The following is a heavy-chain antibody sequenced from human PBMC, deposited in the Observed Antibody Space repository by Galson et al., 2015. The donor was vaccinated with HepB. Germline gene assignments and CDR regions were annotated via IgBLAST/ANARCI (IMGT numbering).Heavy chain of an antibody. D-gene: IGHD4-23*01. CDR3: ARHGPINHYYGGGGYFDY. Sequence: ETLSLTCTVSGGSISSSSYYWGWIRQPPGKGLEWIGSIYYSGSTYYNPSLKSRVTISVGTSKNQFSLKLSSVTAADTAVYYCARHGPINHYYGGGGYFDYWGQGTLVTVSS. CDR1: GGSISSSSYY. CDR2: IYYSGST. J-gene: IGHJ4*02. V-gene: IGHV4-39*01.